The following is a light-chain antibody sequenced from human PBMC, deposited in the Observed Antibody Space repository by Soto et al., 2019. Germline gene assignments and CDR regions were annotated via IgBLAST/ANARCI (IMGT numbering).Light chain of an antibody. CDR3: QQANSFPIT. CDR1: QGISSW. J-gene: IGKJ5*01. CDR2: AAS. V-gene: IGKV1-12*01. Sequence: DIQMTQSPSSVSASVGDRVTITCRASQGISSWLAWYQKKPGKAPNLLIYAASSLQSGVPSRFSGSESGTDFTLTISRLQPEDCAIYFCQQANSFPITFGQGTRLEIK.